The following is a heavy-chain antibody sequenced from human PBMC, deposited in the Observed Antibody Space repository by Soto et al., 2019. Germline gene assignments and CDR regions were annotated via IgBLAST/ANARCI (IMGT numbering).Heavy chain of an antibody. D-gene: IGHD6-19*01. J-gene: IGHJ6*02. CDR2: IIPIFGTA. CDR3: ARVGLAILGTYYYYYYVMVV. V-gene: IGHV1-69*01. Sequence: QVQLVQSGAEVKKPGSSVNVSCKASGGTFSSYAISWVRQAPGQGLEWMGGIIPIFGTANYAQKFQGRVTITADESTSTVYMEPSSLRSEDTAVYYCARVGLAILGTYYYYYYVMVVWSQWTKVTVSS. CDR1: GGTFSSYA.